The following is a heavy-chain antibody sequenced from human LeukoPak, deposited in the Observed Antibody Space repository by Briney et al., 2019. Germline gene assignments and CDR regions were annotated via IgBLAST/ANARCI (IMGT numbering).Heavy chain of an antibody. D-gene: IGHD6-13*01. CDR1: GYTFTNFG. CDR2: ISGYNGNT. V-gene: IGHV1-18*01. Sequence: GASVKVSCKASGYTFTNFGISWVRQAPGQGLEWMGWISGYNGNTNYAQKLQGRVTMTTDTSTSTVYMEVRGLRSDDTAMYYCARDVGITVADSFDPWGQGTLVTVSS. CDR3: ARDVGITVADSFDP. J-gene: IGHJ5*02.